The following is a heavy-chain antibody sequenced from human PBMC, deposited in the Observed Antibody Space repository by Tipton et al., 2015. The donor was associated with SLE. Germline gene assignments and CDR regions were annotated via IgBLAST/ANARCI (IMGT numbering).Heavy chain of an antibody. CDR3: ATGAPAAGYFDY. J-gene: IGHJ4*02. D-gene: IGHD6-13*01. V-gene: IGHV3-20*04. CDR1: GFDFSSYS. Sequence: SLRLSCAASGFDFSSYSMHWVRQTPGKGLEWVSGINWNGDYKTYADSVKGRFTISRDNAKNSLFLQMNSLRAEDTAFYYCATGAPAAGYFDYWGQGILVTVSS. CDR2: INWNGDYK.